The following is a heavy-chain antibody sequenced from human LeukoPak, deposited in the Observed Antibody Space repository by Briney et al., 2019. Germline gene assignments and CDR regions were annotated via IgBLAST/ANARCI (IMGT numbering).Heavy chain of an antibody. Sequence: KPSETLSLTCTVSGGSISSYYWSWIRQPPGKGLEWIGYIYYSGSTYYNPSLKSRVTISVDTSKNQFSLKLSSVTAADTAVYYCAREENIVATIYHWGQGTLVTVSS. D-gene: IGHD5-12*01. V-gene: IGHV4-59*12. CDR1: GGSISSYY. J-gene: IGHJ4*02. CDR3: AREENIVATIYH. CDR2: IYYSGST.